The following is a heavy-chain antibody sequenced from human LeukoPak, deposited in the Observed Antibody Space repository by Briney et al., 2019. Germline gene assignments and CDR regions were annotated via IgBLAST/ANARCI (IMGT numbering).Heavy chain of an antibody. D-gene: IGHD3-3*01. V-gene: IGHV1-69*13. J-gene: IGHJ4*02. Sequence: ASVKVSCKASGYTFTSYGISWVRQAPGQGLEWMGGIIPIFGTANYAQKFQGRVTITADESTSTAYMELSSLRSEDTAVYYCARGPYYDFWSGYSNFGYWGQGTLVTVSS. CDR3: ARGPYYDFWSGYSNFGY. CDR2: IIPIFGTA. CDR1: GYTFTSYG.